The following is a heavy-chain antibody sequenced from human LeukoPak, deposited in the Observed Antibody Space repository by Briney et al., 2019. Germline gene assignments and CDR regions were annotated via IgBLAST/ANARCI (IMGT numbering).Heavy chain of an antibody. J-gene: IGHJ5*02. Sequence: SETLSLTCTVSGGSISSGGYYWSWIRQHPGQGLEWIGYIYYSGSTYYNPSLKSRVTISVDTSKNQFSLNLSSVTAADTAVYYCASSRGDDFWSPNNWFDPWGQGTLVTVSS. CDR3: ASSRGDDFWSPNNWFDP. CDR2: IYYSGST. CDR1: GGSISSGGYY. V-gene: IGHV4-31*03. D-gene: IGHD3-3*01.